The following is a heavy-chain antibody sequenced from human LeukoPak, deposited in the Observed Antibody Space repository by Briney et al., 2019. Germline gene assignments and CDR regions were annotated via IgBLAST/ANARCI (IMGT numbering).Heavy chain of an antibody. J-gene: IGHJ4*02. CDR1: GFTFSDYY. Sequence: GGSLRLSCAASGFTFSDYYMSLIRQAPGKGLEWVSYISSSGSTIYYADSVKGRFTISRDDAKNSLYLQMNSLRAEDTAVYYCARGVLEWLSPFDYWGQGTLVTVSS. CDR2: ISSSGSTI. CDR3: ARGVLEWLSPFDY. D-gene: IGHD3-3*01. V-gene: IGHV3-11*04.